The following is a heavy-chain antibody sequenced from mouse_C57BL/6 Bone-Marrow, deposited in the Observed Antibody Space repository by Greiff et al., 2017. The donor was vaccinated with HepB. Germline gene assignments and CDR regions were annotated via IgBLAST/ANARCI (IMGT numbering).Heavy chain of an antibody. CDR1: GFTFSNYW. D-gene: IGHD2-12*01. CDR3: AYDGAMDY. J-gene: IGHJ4*01. V-gene: IGHV6-3*01. Sequence: EVKLLESGGGLVQPGGSMKLSCVASGFTFSNYWMNWVRQSPEKGLEWVAQIRLKSDNYATHYAESVKGRFTISRDDSKSSVYLQMNNLRAEDTGIYYCAYDGAMDYWGQGTSVTVSS. CDR2: IRLKSDNYAT.